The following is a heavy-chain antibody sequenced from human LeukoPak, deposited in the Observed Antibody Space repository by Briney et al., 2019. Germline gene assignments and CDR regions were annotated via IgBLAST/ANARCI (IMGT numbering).Heavy chain of an antibody. D-gene: IGHD4-17*01. CDR1: GYTFTGYY. Sequence: ASVKVSCKASGYTFTGYYMHWVRQAPGQGLEWMGWINPNSGGTNYAQKFQGRVTMTRDTSISTAYMELSRLRSDDTAVYYCARISDYDDYEFDYWGQGTLVTVSS. V-gene: IGHV1-2*02. J-gene: IGHJ4*02. CDR2: INPNSGGT. CDR3: ARISDYDDYEFDY.